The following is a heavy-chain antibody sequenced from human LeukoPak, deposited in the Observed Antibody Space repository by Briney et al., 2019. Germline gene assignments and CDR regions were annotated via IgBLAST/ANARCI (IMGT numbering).Heavy chain of an antibody. CDR1: GYTFTGYY. Sequence: ASVKVSCKASGYTFTGYYIHWVRQAPGQGLEWMGWINANSGGTNYAQKFQGRVTMTRDTSISTAYMELSRLRSDDTAVYYCARDQLGDCSGGSCYWGQGTLVTVSS. CDR3: ARDQLGDCSGGSCY. J-gene: IGHJ4*02. D-gene: IGHD2-15*01. CDR2: INANSGGT. V-gene: IGHV1-2*02.